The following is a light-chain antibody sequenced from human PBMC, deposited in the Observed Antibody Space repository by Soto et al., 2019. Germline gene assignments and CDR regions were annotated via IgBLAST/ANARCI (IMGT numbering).Light chain of an antibody. CDR2: GSS. Sequence: IVLTQSPATLSVSPGERVTLSCRASENVGTNLAWYQQRPGQPPRLLLYGSSTRATGISATFSGSGSRTDSALTISRLQSEDSAVYDCQQYNNCGLSFGGGTRVEIK. V-gene: IGKV3D-15*01. CDR3: QQYNNCGLS. CDR1: ENVGTN. J-gene: IGKJ4*02.